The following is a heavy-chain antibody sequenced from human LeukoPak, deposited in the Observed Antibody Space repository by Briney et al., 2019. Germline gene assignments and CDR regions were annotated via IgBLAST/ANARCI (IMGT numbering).Heavy chain of an antibody. CDR2: FFPGDSDT. J-gene: IGHJ3*02. CDR3: ASGGSDYCDYVSDHTDAFDI. D-gene: IGHD4-17*01. V-gene: IGHV5-51*01. CDR1: GYSFTSYW. Sequence: HGESLKISCKGSGYSFTSYWIAWVRQMPGKGLEWMGIFFPGDSDTRYSPSFEGPVPLSAGQFISTAYLQWSSLKASDTARYYCASGGSDYCDYVSDHTDAFDIWGQGTMVTVSS.